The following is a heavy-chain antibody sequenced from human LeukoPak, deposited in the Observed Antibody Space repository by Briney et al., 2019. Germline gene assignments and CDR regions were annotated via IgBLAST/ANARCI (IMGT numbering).Heavy chain of an antibody. D-gene: IGHD6-19*01. CDR2: IYPGDSDT. Sequence: GESLKISCKGSGYTFTTYWSGWVRQIPGKGLEWLGLIYPGDSDTRYSPSFQGQVTISADKSINTAYLQWSSLKASDTAIYYCARQPVYSSVRKYFDSWGPGTLVTVSS. J-gene: IGHJ4*02. V-gene: IGHV5-51*01. CDR3: ARQPVYSSVRKYFDS. CDR1: GYTFTTYW.